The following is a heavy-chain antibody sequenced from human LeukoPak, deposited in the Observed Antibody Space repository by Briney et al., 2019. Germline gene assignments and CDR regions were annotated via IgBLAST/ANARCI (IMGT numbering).Heavy chain of an antibody. V-gene: IGHV4-59*08. D-gene: IGHD2-2*02. CDR2: IYYSGST. Sequence: SETLSLTCTVSGGSISSYYWSWIGQPPGKGLEWIGYIYYSGSTNYNPSLKSRVTISVETSKNQFSLKVSSVTAADTAVYYCASSYCSSTSCYMMRGAFDIWGQGTMVTVSS. CDR1: GGSISSYY. J-gene: IGHJ3*02. CDR3: ASSYCSSTSCYMMRGAFDI.